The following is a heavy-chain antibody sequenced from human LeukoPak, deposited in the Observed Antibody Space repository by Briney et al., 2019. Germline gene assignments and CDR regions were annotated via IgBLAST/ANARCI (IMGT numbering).Heavy chain of an antibody. J-gene: IGHJ4*02. D-gene: IGHD4-17*01. V-gene: IGHV3-74*01. CDR3: AKGEATVIDY. CDR2: INSDGIST. Sequence: PGGHLRLSCAASGFTFSSYWMHWVRQAPGKGLVWVSRINSDGISTSYADSVKGRFTISRDNAKNTLYLQMNSLRADDTAVYYWAKGEATVIDYWGQGTLVTVSS. CDR1: GFTFSSYW.